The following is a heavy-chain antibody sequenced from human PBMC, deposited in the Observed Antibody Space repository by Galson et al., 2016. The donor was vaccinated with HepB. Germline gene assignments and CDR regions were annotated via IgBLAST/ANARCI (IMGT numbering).Heavy chain of an antibody. Sequence: SVKVSCKASGGTFSSYAISWVRQAPGQGLEWMGVIINLYGTANYALKFQGRVTITADESTSTAHMEVSSLRYEDTAVYYCARDPEGLLWFGDANPTGWFDPWGQGTLVTVSS. V-gene: IGHV1-69*13. CDR3: ARDPEGLLWFGDANPTGWFDP. CDR2: IINLYGTA. CDR1: GGTFSSYA. D-gene: IGHD3-10*01. J-gene: IGHJ5*02.